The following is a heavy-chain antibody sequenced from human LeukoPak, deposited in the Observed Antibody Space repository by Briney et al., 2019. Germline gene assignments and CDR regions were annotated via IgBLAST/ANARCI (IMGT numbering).Heavy chain of an antibody. Sequence: SETLSLTCGVSGGSIDITNYWSWVRQAPGKGLEWIEEISHDGTTNYNPSLRSRVAMSLDRANNQFSLSLTSVTAADTAVYYCTREDRPFCPFAYWGQGVLVTVSS. D-gene: IGHD3-22*01. CDR2: ISHDGTT. CDR1: GGSIDITNY. V-gene: IGHV4-4*02. J-gene: IGHJ4*02. CDR3: TREDRPFCPFAY.